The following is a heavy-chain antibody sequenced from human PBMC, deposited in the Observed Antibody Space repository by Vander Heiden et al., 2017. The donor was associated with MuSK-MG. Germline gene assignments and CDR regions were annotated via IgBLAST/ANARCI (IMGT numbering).Heavy chain of an antibody. D-gene: IGHD6-13*01. V-gene: IGHV4-39*01. CDR2: IYYSGRT. J-gene: IGHJ3*02. CDR1: GGSISSNSYY. CDR3: ARHDSSSWSVEAFDI. Sequence: QLQLQESGPGLVKPSETLSLTCTVSGGSISSNSYYWGWIRQPPGKGLEWIGSIYYSGRTHYKPSLKSRVTVSVDTSKSQFSLKLSSVTAADTAVYYCARHDSSSWSVEAFDIWGQGTMVTVSS.